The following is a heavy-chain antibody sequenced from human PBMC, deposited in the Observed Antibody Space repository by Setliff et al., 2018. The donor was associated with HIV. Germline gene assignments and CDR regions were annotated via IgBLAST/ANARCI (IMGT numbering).Heavy chain of an antibody. Sequence: SETLSLTCTVSGGSINSYYWSWIRQPAGKGLEWIGRIYTSGSTNYNPSLKSRLSMSIDTSKNHFSLRLTSVTAADTAVYYCARDLPELTGRSFDPWGQGIQVTVSS. J-gene: IGHJ5*02. V-gene: IGHV4-4*07. CDR3: ARDLPELTGRSFDP. CDR1: GGSINSYY. CDR2: IYTSGST. D-gene: IGHD7-27*01.